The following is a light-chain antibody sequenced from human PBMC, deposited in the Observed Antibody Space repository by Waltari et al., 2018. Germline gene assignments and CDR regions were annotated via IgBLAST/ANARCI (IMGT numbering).Light chain of an antibody. CDR2: DVT. Sequence: QSALTQPPSVSGSPGQSVTISCTATSSDFGNYNRVSWYQQSPGTAPKLMIYDVTNRHSGVPHRFSGSKSGNTASLTISGLQAEDEADYYCSSPTTSITWVFGGGTKLTVL. CDR1: SSDFGNYNR. J-gene: IGLJ3*02. V-gene: IGLV2-18*02. CDR3: SSPTTSITWV.